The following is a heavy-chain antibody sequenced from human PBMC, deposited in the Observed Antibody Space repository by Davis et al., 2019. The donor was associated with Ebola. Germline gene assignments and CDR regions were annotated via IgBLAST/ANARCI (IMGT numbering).Heavy chain of an antibody. CDR1: GYTFTNSW. CDR3: ARLTYYDSYYYYGMDV. Sequence: GESLKISCKASGYTFTNSWIGWVRQMPGKGLEWMGIIYPGDSDTRYSPSFQGQVTISADKSISTAYLQWSSLKASDTAMYYCARLTYYDSYYYYGMDVWGQGTTVTVSS. V-gene: IGHV5-51*01. J-gene: IGHJ6*02. D-gene: IGHD3-22*01. CDR2: IYPGDSDT.